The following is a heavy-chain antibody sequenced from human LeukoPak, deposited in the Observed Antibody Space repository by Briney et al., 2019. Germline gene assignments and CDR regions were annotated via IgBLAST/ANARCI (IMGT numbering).Heavy chain of an antibody. CDR1: GFSFASFA. CDR2: ISDSGGRT. V-gene: IGHV3-23*01. CDR3: DAADF. D-gene: IGHD6-13*01. Sequence: GGSLRLSCAASGFSFASFAVGWVRQPPGKGLEWVSTISDSGGRTHYADSVQGRFTISRDNSKNTLYLQINNLRAEDTAIYYCDAADFWGQGTLVTVSS. J-gene: IGHJ4*02.